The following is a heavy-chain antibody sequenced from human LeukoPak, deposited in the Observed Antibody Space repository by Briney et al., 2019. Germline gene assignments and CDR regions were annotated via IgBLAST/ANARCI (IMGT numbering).Heavy chain of an antibody. D-gene: IGHD1-26*01. V-gene: IGHV4-61*02. J-gene: IGHJ4*02. CDR2: IYTSGST. CDR1: GGSISSGSYY. CDR3: AITFANRWALPTTTAPFDY. Sequence: SQTLSLTCTVSGGSISSGSYYWSWIRQPAGKGLEWIGRIYTSGSTNYNPSLKSRVTISVDTSKNQFSLKLSSVTAADTAVYYCAITFANRWALPTTTAPFDYWGQGTLVTVSS.